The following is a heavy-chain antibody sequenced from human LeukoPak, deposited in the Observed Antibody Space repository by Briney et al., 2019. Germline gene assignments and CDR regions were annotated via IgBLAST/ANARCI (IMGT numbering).Heavy chain of an antibody. CDR2: LISSGAST. Sequence: PGGSLRLSCAASGFTFSNYSINWVRQAPGKGLEWVAGLISSGASTYYADSVKGRITASRDNSKKMGYLQIKSPTAEDTAIYYCGRDARWAQLDYWGGGTVVRVSS. CDR1: GFTFSNYS. D-gene: IGHD5-24*01. V-gene: IGHV3-23*01. CDR3: GRDARWAQLDY. J-gene: IGHJ4*02.